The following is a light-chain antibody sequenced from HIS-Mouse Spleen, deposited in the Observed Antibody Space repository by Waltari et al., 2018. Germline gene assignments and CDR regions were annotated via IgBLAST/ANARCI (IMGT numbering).Light chain of an antibody. CDR1: AWPKTY. CDR2: EDS. V-gene: IGLV3-10*01. J-gene: IGLJ2*01. Sequence: SYELTQPPSVSVSPGQTARIPCSGDAWPKTYAYWYQQKSGQAPVLVIYEDSKRPSGIPERFSGSSSGTMATLTISGAQVEDEADYYCYSTDSSGNHRVFGGGTKLTVL. CDR3: YSTDSSGNHRV.